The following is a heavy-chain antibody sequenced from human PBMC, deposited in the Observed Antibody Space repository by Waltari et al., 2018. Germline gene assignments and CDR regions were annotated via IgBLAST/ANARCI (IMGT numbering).Heavy chain of an antibody. CDR3: ARADFGVAAGHFXH. D-gene: IGHD3-3*01. Sequence: VQLVQSXXEVKKPGXXVKVSCXASGYTXTSYYMHWVRQAPGQGLEWMGIINPSGGSTSYAQKFXGXVXMTRDTSTXTVYMELXSLRSEXXAXXYCARADFGVAAGHFXHXGQGTLXXVXS. CDR1: GYTXTSYY. J-gene: IGHJ1*01. V-gene: IGHV1-46*01. CDR2: INPSGGST.